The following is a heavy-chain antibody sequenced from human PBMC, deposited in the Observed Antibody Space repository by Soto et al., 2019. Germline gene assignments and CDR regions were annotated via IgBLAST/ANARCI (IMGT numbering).Heavy chain of an antibody. CDR1: GGSFSGYY. V-gene: IGHV4-34*01. J-gene: IGHJ4*02. D-gene: IGHD4-4*01. Sequence: SETLSLTCAVYGGSFSGYYWSWIRQPPGKGLEWIGEINHSGSTNYNPSLKSRVTISVDTSKNQFSLKLSSVTAADTAVYYCARGPNYALAYWGQGTLVTVSS. CDR2: INHSGST. CDR3: ARGPNYALAY.